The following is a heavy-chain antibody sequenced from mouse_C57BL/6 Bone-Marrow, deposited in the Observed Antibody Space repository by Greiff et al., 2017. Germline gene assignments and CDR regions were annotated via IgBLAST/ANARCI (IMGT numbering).Heavy chain of an antibody. Sequence: EVQLQESGEGLVKPGGSLKLSCAASGFTFSSYAMSWVRQTPEKRLEWVAYISSGGDYIYYADTVKGRFTISRDNARNTLYLQMSSLKSEDTAMYYCTRVGITTASEYFDYWGQGTTLTVSS. V-gene: IGHV5-9-1*02. CDR2: ISSGGDYI. CDR3: TRVGITTASEYFDY. J-gene: IGHJ2*01. CDR1: GFTFSSYA. D-gene: IGHD1-1*01.